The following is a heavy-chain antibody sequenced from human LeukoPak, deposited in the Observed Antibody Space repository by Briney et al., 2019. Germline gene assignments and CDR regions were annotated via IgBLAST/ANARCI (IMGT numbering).Heavy chain of an antibody. D-gene: IGHD3-3*01. Sequence: PGGSLRLSCAASGFSVTRNYVSWVRQASGKGLEWVAVISYDGSNKYCADSVKGRFTISRDNSKNTLYLQMNSLRAEDTAVYYCARDPGTYYDFWSGDYYFDYWGQGTLVTVSS. J-gene: IGHJ4*02. CDR3: ARDPGTYYDFWSGDYYFDY. CDR1: GFSVTRNY. V-gene: IGHV3-30*03. CDR2: ISYDGSNK.